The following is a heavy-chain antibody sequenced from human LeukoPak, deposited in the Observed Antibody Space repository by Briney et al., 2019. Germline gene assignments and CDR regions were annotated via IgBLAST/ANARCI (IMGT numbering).Heavy chain of an antibody. J-gene: IGHJ3*02. CDR2: TNSDGSST. CDR1: GFTFRTYW. D-gene: IGHD4-23*01. V-gene: IGHV3-74*01. CDR3: ARDLKGPVNDVFDI. Sequence: GGSLRLSCAASGFTFRTYWMHWVRQAPGKGLVWVSHTNSDGSSTTYADSVKGRYTISRDNARNTLFLQMNSLRAEDTAVYYCARDLKGPVNDVFDIWGQGTMVTVSS.